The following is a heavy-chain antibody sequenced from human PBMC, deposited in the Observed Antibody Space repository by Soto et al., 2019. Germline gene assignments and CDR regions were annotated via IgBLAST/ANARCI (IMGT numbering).Heavy chain of an antibody. D-gene: IGHD1-26*01. J-gene: IGHJ5*02. V-gene: IGHV1-46*01. CDR2: VNPSSGST. CDR3: AKGSSGSYLNWFGP. CDR1: GYTFTNYY. Sequence: QVQLVQSGAEVKKPGASVKVSCKTSGYTFTNYYIHWVRQAPGQGLEWMGIVNPSSGSTSYPQQFQGRVTMTRDTSTSTVYMDLSSLKSEDTAVYYCAKGSSGSYLNWFGPWGQGTLVTVSS.